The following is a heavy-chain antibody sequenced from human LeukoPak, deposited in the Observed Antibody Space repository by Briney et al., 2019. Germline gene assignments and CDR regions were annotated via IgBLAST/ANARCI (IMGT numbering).Heavy chain of an antibody. V-gene: IGHV3-11*01. J-gene: IGHJ4*02. CDR1: GFTFSDYY. CDR2: ISSSGSTI. Sequence: KPGGSLRLSCAASGFTFSDYYMSWIRQAPGKGLEWVSYISSSGSTIYYADSVKGRFTISRDNAKNSLYLQMNSQRAEDTAVYYCARESSSWAVFDYWGQGTLVTVSS. CDR3: ARESSSWAVFDY. D-gene: IGHD6-13*01.